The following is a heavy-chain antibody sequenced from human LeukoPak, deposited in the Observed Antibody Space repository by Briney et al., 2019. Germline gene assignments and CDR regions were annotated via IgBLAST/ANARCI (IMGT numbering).Heavy chain of an antibody. J-gene: IGHJ4*02. V-gene: IGHV1-69*05. CDR2: IIPIVGTA. CDR1: GGTFSSYA. CDR3: ARARGPLFDY. Sequence: GSSLRVSCTASGGTFSSYAISWVRQAPGQGLEWMGGIIPIVGTANYAQKFQGRVTITTDESTSTAYMELSSLRSEDTAVYYCARARGPLFDYWGQGTLVTVSS. D-gene: IGHD3-10*01.